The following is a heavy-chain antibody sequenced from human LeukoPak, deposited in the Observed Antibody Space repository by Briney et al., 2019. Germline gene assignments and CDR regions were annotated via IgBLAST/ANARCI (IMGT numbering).Heavy chain of an antibody. Sequence: GGSLRLSCASTGVIVTSNYFIWIRQAPGKGLEWVSLLYADGSKYYSDSAKGRFTISRDDSKNTLYLQMNSLRAEDTAVYYCERDYYSVSDPCFDIWGQGTMVTVSS. D-gene: IGHD3-10*01. CDR2: LYADGSK. V-gene: IGHV3-53*01. CDR3: ERDYYSVSDPCFDI. CDR1: GVIVTSNY. J-gene: IGHJ3*02.